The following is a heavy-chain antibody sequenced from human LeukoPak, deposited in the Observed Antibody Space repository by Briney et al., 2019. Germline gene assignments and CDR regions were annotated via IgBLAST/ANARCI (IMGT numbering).Heavy chain of an antibody. CDR2: IYYSGST. J-gene: IGHJ4*02. V-gene: IGHV4-61*01. D-gene: IGHD6-13*01. Sequence: SETLSLTCTVSSGSVNSGSYYWNWIRQPPGKGLEWTGYIYYSGSTNYNPSLKSRVTISVDTAKNQLSLKLSSVTAAHTAVYYCARRAGYTGSWYEYWGQGTLVTVSS. CDR3: ARRAGYTGSWYEY. CDR1: SGSVNSGSYY.